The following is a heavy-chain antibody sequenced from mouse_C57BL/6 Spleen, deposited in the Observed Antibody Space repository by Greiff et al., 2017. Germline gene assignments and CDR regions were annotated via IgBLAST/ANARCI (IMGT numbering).Heavy chain of an antibody. CDR3: ARNGAYYAMDY. V-gene: IGHV5-17*01. CDR1: GFTFSDYG. CDR2: ISSGSSTS. Sequence: EVNLVESGGGLVKPGGSLKLSCAASGFTFSDYGMHWVRQAPEKGLEWVAYISSGSSTSYYADTVKGRFTISRDNAKNTLFLQMTSLRSEDTAMYYCARNGAYYAMDYWGQGTSVTVSS. J-gene: IGHJ4*01.